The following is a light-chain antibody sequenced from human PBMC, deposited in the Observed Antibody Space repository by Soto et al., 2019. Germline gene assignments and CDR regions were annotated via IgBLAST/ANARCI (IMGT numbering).Light chain of an antibody. CDR2: DAS. CDR3: QQRKFWLS. J-gene: IGKJ4*01. V-gene: IGKV3-11*01. CDR1: QSIDIY. Sequence: TVLTQSPATLSLSPGERATLSCRASQSIDIYLAWYQLRPGQAPRLLIYDASNRPPGIPARFSGSGSGIDFTLTISSLEPEDFAIYYCQQRKFWLSFGGGTKVEIK.